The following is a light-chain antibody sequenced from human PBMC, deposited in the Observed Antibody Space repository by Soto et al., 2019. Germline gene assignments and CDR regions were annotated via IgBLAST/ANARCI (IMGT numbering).Light chain of an antibody. V-gene: IGKV3-15*01. J-gene: IGKJ5*01. Sequence: EIVMTQSPATLSVSPGERATLSCRASQSVSSNLAWYQQKPGQAPRLLIYGASTRATGIPARFSGSGSGTEFTLTISSLQSEDFATYYCQQINSWPYTFGQGTRLEI. CDR1: QSVSSN. CDR2: GAS. CDR3: QQINSWPYT.